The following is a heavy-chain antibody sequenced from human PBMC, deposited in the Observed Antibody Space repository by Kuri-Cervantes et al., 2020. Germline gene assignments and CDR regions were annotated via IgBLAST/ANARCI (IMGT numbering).Heavy chain of an antibody. CDR2: IYYSGST. CDR1: GGSISSGGYY. J-gene: IGHJ4*02. CDR3: ARSGAKMPLDY. V-gene: IGHV4-31*03. D-gene: IGHD5-12*01. Sequence: SEPLSLTCTVSGGSISSGGYYWSWIRQHPGKGLEWIGYIYYSGSTYYNPSLKSRVTISVDTSKNQFSLKLSSVTAADTAVYYCARSGAKMPLDYWGQGTLVTVSS.